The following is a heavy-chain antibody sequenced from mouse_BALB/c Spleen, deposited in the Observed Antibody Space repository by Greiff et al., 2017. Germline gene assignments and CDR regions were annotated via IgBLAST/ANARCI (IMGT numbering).Heavy chain of an antibody. CDR3: ARRADGFAY. CDR1: GYTFSSYW. D-gene: IGHD3-1*01. CDR2: ILPGSGST. Sequence: QVQLQQSGAELMKPGASVKISCKATGYTFSSYWIEWVKQRPGHGLEWIGEILPGSGSTNYNEKFKGKATFTADTSSNTAYMQLSSLTSEDSAVYYCARRADGFAYWGQGTLVTVSA. J-gene: IGHJ3*01. V-gene: IGHV1-9*01.